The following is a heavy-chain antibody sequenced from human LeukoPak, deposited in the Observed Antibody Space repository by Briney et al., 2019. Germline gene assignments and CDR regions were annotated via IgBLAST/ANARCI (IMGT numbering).Heavy chain of an antibody. J-gene: IGHJ5*02. CDR3: ACRDLTSTWSFP. V-gene: IGHV5-51*01. Sequence: GESLKISCQGFGYSFTNYWIGWVRQMPGKGMEWMGVIYPGDSRIRYNPSFQGQVTISVDRSISTAYLQWDSLKASDSAMYYCACRDLTSTWSFPWGQGTLVTVSS. CDR2: IYPGDSRI. CDR1: GYSFTNYW. D-gene: IGHD6-13*01.